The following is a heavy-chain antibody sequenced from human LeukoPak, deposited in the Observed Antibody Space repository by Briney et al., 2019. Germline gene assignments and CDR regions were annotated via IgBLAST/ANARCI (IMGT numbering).Heavy chain of an antibody. Sequence: ASVKVSCKASGGTFSSYAISWVRQAPGQGLEWMGIINPSGGSTSYAQKFQGRVTMTRDTSTSTVYMELSSLRSEDTAVYYCARDGTYSSSSVYAFDIWGQGTMVTVSS. D-gene: IGHD6-6*01. CDR3: ARDGTYSSSSVYAFDI. V-gene: IGHV1-46*01. CDR1: GGTFSSYA. J-gene: IGHJ3*02. CDR2: INPSGGST.